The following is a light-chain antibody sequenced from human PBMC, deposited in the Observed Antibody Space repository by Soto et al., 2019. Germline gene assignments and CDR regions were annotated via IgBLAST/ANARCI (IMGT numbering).Light chain of an antibody. J-gene: IGKJ1*01. CDR3: QKYNSAPWT. CDR1: QGISNY. CDR2: AAS. Sequence: DIQMTQSPSSLSASIGDRVTVTCRASQGISNYLAWYQQKPGNVPKLLIYAASTLQSGVPSRFSGSGSGTDFTLTISSLQPEDVATYYCQKYNSAPWTFGQGTKVDIK. V-gene: IGKV1-27*01.